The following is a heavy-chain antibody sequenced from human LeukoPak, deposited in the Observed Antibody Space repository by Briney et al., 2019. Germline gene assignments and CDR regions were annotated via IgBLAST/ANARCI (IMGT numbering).Heavy chain of an antibody. Sequence: ASVKVSCKASGGTFSSYAMSWVRQAPGQGLEWMGGIIPIFGTANYAQKFQGRVTITADESTSTAYMELSSLRSEDTAVYYCARDRVATHSQYYYYYGMDVWGQGTTVTVSS. D-gene: IGHD1-26*01. CDR2: IIPIFGTA. J-gene: IGHJ6*02. V-gene: IGHV1-69*13. CDR1: GGTFSSYA. CDR3: ARDRVATHSQYYYYYGMDV.